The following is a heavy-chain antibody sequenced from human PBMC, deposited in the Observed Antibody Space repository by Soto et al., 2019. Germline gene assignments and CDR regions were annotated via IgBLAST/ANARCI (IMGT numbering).Heavy chain of an antibody. CDR1: EYTLSSHD. D-gene: IGHD6-19*01. Sequence: QVLLVQSGAEVKKPGASVRVSCKASEYTLSSHDINWVRQATGQGLEWMGWMNPNSGNTGYAQRFQGRVTMTRNTSINTAYMELSSLRSEDTAVYYCAREVAASDYWGQGTLVTVSS. CDR2: MNPNSGNT. J-gene: IGHJ4*02. CDR3: AREVAASDY. V-gene: IGHV1-8*01.